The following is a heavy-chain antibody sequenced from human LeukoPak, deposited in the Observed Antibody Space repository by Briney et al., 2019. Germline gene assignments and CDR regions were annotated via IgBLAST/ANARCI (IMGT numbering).Heavy chain of an antibody. CDR1: GYTFTNYG. Sequence: PLASVNVSCKASGYTFTNYGISWVRQAPGQGLEWMGWISAYNGSTKYAQNLQGRVTITTDTSTSTAYMDLRSLRSDDTAVYYCARDLFVVAFDYWGQGALVTVSS. V-gene: IGHV1-18*01. CDR3: ARDLFVVAFDY. CDR2: ISAYNGST. D-gene: IGHD2-15*01. J-gene: IGHJ4*02.